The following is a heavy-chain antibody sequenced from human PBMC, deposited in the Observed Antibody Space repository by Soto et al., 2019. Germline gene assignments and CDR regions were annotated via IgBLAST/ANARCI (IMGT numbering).Heavy chain of an antibody. J-gene: IGHJ4*02. CDR3: GRGSPGPTDFDY. Sequence: PSETLSLTCAVYGGSFSGYYWSWIRQPPGKGLEWIGEINHSGSTNYNPSLKSRVTISVDTSKNQFSLKLSSVTAADTAVYYCGRGSPGPTDFDYWGQETLVTVSS. CDR2: INHSGST. V-gene: IGHV4-34*01. CDR1: GGSFSGYY.